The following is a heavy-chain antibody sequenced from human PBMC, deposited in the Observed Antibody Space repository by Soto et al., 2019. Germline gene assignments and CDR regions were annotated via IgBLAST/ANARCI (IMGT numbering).Heavy chain of an antibody. D-gene: IGHD6-6*01. CDR1: GFTFDDYA. CDR2: ISWNSGSI. J-gene: IGHJ3*02. CDR3: AKSSSSSLSINAFDI. Sequence: EVQLVESGGGLVQPGRSLRLSCAASGFTFDDYAMHWVRQAPGKGLAWVSGISWNSGSIGYADSVKGRFTISRDNAKNSLYLQMNSLRAEDTALYYCAKSSSSSLSINAFDIWGQGTMVTVSS. V-gene: IGHV3-9*01.